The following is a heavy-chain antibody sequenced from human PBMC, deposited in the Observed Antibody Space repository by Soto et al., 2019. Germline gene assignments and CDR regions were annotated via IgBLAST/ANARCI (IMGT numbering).Heavy chain of an antibody. Sequence: GGSLRLSCAASGFTFSSYAMSWVRQAPGKGLEWVSAISGSGGSTYYADSVKGRFAISRDNSKNTLYLQMNSLRAEDTAVYYCAKVGGLEVVVTTYWGQGTLVTVSS. V-gene: IGHV3-23*01. D-gene: IGHD3-22*01. CDR2: ISGSGGST. J-gene: IGHJ4*02. CDR3: AKVGGLEVVVTTY. CDR1: GFTFSSYA.